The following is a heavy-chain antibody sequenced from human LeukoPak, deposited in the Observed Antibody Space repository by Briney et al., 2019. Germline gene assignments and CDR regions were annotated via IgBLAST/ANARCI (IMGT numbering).Heavy chain of an antibody. V-gene: IGHV3-23*01. CDR3: AKGAGNDFWSGYYHYYYYYMDV. CDR2: ISGSGGST. J-gene: IGHJ6*03. Sequence: GGSLRLSCAAPGFTFSSYAMSWVRKAPGKGLEWVSAISGSGGSTYYADSVKGRFTISRDNSKNTLYLQMNSLRAEDTAVYYCAKGAGNDFWSGYYHYYYYYMDVWGKGTTVTVSS. D-gene: IGHD3-3*01. CDR1: GFTFSSYA.